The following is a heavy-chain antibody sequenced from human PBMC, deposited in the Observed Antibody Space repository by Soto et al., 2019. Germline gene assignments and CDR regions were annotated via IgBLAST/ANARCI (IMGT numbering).Heavy chain of an antibody. J-gene: IGHJ4*02. Sequence: QITLKESGPTLVKPTQTLTLTCTFSGFSLSTSGGGVGWIRQPPGKALEWLALIYWDDDKRYSPSLKSRLTIXTGXSENQVALTTTNTHPVDPATYYCAHSAGRGSSYVGWGQGTLVTVSS. D-gene: IGHD5-18*01. CDR3: AHSAGRGSSYVG. CDR2: IYWDDDK. V-gene: IGHV2-5*02. CDR1: GFSLSTSGGG.